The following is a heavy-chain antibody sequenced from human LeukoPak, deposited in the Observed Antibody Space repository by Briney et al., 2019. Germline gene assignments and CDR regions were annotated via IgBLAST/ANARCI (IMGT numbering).Heavy chain of an antibody. Sequence: SETLSLTCTVSGGSISSGDYYWSWIRQPPGKGLEWIGYIYYSGSTYYNPSLKSRVTISVDTSKNQFSLKLSSVTAADTAVYYCARVGIVVVPAAITYYYYYGMDVWGQGTMVTVSS. D-gene: IGHD2-2*03. J-gene: IGHJ6*02. CDR1: GGSISSGDYY. CDR3: ARVGIVVVPAAITYYYYYGMDV. CDR2: IYYSGST. V-gene: IGHV4-30-4*01.